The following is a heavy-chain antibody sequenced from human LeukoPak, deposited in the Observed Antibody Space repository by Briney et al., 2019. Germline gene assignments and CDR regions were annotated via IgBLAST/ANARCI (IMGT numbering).Heavy chain of an antibody. CDR3: AKGYSNGWYWYFDL. V-gene: IGHV3-30*02. Sequence: GGSLRLSCAASGFTFSSYGMHWVRQAPGKGLEWVAFIRYDGTNKFYADSLRDRFTISRDNSKNTLYLEINSLRAEDTALYYCAKGYSNGWYWYFDLWGRGTLVTVSS. D-gene: IGHD6-19*01. J-gene: IGHJ2*01. CDR2: IRYDGTNK. CDR1: GFTFSSYG.